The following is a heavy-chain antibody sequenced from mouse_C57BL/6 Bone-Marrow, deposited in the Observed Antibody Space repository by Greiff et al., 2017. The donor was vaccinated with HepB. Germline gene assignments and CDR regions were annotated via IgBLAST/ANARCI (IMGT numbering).Heavy chain of an antibody. CDR1: GYAFSSYW. J-gene: IGHJ4*01. CDR2: IYPGDGDT. CDR3: ARDYGSLLYYYAMDY. D-gene: IGHD1-1*01. V-gene: IGHV1-80*01. Sequence: QVQLKESGAELVKPGASVKISCKASGYAFSSYWMNWVKQRPGKGLEWIGQIYPGDGDTNYNGKFKGKATLTADKSSSTAYMQLSSLTSEDSAVYFCARDYGSLLYYYAMDYWGQGTSVTVSS.